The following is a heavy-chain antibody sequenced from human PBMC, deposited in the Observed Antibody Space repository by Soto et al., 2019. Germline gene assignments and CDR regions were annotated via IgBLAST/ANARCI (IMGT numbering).Heavy chain of an antibody. V-gene: IGHV3-33*01. Sequence: GGSLRLSCAASGFTFSSYGMHWVRQAPGKGLEWVAVIWYDVSNKYYADSVKGRFTISRDNSKNTLYLQMNSLRAEDTAVYYCARDSAIFGVVIMVFDIWGQGTMVTVSS. CDR1: GFTFSSYG. J-gene: IGHJ3*02. CDR3: ARDSAIFGVVIMVFDI. CDR2: IWYDVSNK. D-gene: IGHD3-3*01.